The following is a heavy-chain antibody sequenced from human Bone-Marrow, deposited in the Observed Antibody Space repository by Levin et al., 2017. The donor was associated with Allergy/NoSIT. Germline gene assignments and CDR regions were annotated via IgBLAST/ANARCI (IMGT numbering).Heavy chain of an antibody. CDR1: GYSFTNYW. J-gene: IGHJ4*02. CDR3: PRQWAPGYTVSPYYLDY. D-gene: IGHD6-13*01. Sequence: GGSLRLSCKGSGYSFTNYWITWVRQTPEKGLEYMGRIDPSDSFTNYSPSFQGHVIISADKSITTAYLQWCSLQTSDTAIYYCPRQWAPGYTVSPYYLDYWGQGTQVTVSS. CDR2: IDPSDSFT. V-gene: IGHV5-10-1*01.